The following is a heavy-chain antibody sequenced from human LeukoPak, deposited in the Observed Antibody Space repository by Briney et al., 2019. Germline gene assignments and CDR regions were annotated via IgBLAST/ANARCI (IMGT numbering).Heavy chain of an antibody. Sequence: SQTLSLTCTVSGGSISSGSYYWSWIRQPAGKGLEWIGRIYTSGSTNYNPSLKSRVTISVDTSKNQLSLKLSSVTAADTAVYYCAREDVDTAMVLDYWGQGTLVTVSS. CDR3: AREDVDTAMVLDY. V-gene: IGHV4-61*02. D-gene: IGHD5-18*01. J-gene: IGHJ4*02. CDR1: GGSISSGSYY. CDR2: IYTSGST.